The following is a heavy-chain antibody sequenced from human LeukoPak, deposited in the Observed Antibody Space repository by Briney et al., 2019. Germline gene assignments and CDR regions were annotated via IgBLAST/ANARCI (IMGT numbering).Heavy chain of an antibody. CDR1: GFTFSSYA. V-gene: IGHV3-30-3*01. Sequence: GGSLRLSCAASGFTFSSYAMHWVRQAPGKGLEWVAVISYDGSNKYYADSVKGRFTISRDNSKNTLYLQMNSLRAEDTAVYYCARGGSDYGGNSGLADAFDIWGQGTMVTVSS. CDR3: ARGGSDYGGNSGLADAFDI. CDR2: ISYDGSNK. D-gene: IGHD4-23*01. J-gene: IGHJ3*02.